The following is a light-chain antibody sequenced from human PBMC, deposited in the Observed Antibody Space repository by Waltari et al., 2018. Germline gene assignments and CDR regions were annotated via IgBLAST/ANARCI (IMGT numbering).Light chain of an antibody. Sequence: DIQMTQSPSSLSASVGDRVTITCRASQIISSYLNWYQQKPGKAPKLLIYVASSLQGGAPSRFSGSGSGTDFTLTISSLQPEDVAVYYCQQYYTNPYIFGQGTKLEIK. CDR2: VAS. CDR1: QIISSY. V-gene: IGKV1-39*01. J-gene: IGKJ2*01. CDR3: QQYYTNPYI.